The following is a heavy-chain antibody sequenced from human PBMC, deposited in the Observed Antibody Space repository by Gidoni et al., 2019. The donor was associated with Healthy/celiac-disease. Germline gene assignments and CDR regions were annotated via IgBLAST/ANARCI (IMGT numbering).Heavy chain of an antibody. J-gene: IGHJ4*02. V-gene: IGHV3-74*01. CDR2: INSDGSST. Sequence: EVQLVESGVGLVQPGGSLSLSCAASGFPFSRYWMHWVRQAPGKGLVWVSRINSDGSSTSYADSVKGRFTISRDNAKNTLYLQMNSLRAEDTAVYYCARVQLWYSSRGGFDYWGQGTLVTVSS. D-gene: IGHD6-13*01. CDR1: GFPFSRYW. CDR3: ARVQLWYSSRGGFDY.